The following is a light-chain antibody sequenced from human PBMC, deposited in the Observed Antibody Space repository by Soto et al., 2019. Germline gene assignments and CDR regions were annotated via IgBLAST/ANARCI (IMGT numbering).Light chain of an antibody. J-gene: IGLJ3*02. CDR3: QAYDYRRTTFV. Sequence: QSVLTQPPSVSGVPGQRVTISCTGNNSNLGAGYDVHWYQQLPGAAPKLVVFGNRNRPSGVPERFSGSKSGTSASLAITGLQAEDEADYYCQAYDYRRTTFVFGGGTKLTVL. V-gene: IGLV1-40*01. CDR1: NSNLGAGYD. CDR2: GNR.